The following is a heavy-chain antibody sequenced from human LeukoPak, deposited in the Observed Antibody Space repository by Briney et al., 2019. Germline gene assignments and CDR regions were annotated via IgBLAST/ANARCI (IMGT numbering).Heavy chain of an antibody. V-gene: IGHV3-9*01. Sequence: GGSLRLSCTASGFIFDDYAMHWVRQAPGKGLEWVSGIGWNSGSIGYADSVKGRFTISRDNAKNSLYLQMNSLRAEDTAFYYCAKDYFYGSGTYAFDMWGQGTMVTVSS. CDR3: AKDYFYGSGTYAFDM. J-gene: IGHJ3*02. CDR2: IGWNSGSI. D-gene: IGHD3-10*01. CDR1: GFIFDDYA.